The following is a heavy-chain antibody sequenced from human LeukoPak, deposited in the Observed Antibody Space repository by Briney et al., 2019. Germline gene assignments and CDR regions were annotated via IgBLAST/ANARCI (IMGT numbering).Heavy chain of an antibody. CDR2: INHSGST. CDR1: GGSFSGYY. Sequence: SSETLSLTCAVYGGSFSGYYWSWIRQPPGKGLEWIGEINHSGSTNYNPSLESRVTISVDTSKNQFSLKLSSVTAADTAVYHCARAPRIAARRRGQGYYYYMDVWGKGTTVTVSS. J-gene: IGHJ6*03. D-gene: IGHD6-6*01. CDR3: ARAPRIAARRRGQGYYYYMDV. V-gene: IGHV4-34*01.